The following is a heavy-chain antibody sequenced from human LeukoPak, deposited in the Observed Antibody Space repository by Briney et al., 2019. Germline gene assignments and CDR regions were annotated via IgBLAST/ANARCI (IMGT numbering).Heavy chain of an antibody. J-gene: IGHJ6*03. CDR3: ARFPGSAEYRHYYYMDV. CDR2: IYYTGIS. D-gene: IGHD2-15*01. V-gene: IGHV4-59*01. Sequence: PSETLSLTCTVSGASISHYFWSWIRQPPGKGLESIGNIYYTGISNYNPSLKSRVTISVDTSKNQFSLKLSSVIAADTAVYYCARFPGSAEYRHYYYMDVWGKGTTVTVSS. CDR1: GASISHYF.